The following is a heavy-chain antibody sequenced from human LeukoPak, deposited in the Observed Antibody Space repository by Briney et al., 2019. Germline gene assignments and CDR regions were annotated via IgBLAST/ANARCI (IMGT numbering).Heavy chain of an antibody. CDR2: IYYSGST. CDR3: ARLRTDSSGYYYHWFDP. D-gene: IGHD3-22*01. CDR1: GGSISSSSYY. Sequence: PSETLSLTCTVSGGSISSSSYYWGWIRQPPGKGLEWIGSIYYSGSTYYNPSLKSRVTISVDTSKNQFSLKLSSVTAADTAVYYRARLRTDSSGYYYHWFDPWGQGTLVTVSS. V-gene: IGHV4-39*01. J-gene: IGHJ5*02.